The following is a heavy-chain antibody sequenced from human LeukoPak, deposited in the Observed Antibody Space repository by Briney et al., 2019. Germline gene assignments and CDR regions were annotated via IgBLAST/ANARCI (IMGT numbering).Heavy chain of an antibody. CDR2: ISSSGAST. CDR1: GFPFSSYH. CDR3: AKHHSDFWSGLAPSPCDY. J-gene: IGHJ4*02. D-gene: IGHD3-3*01. V-gene: IGHV3-23*01. Sequence: VSLSFTGSASGFPFSSYHWIRVRQAPGKGLEWVSAISSSGASTYYADSVKGRFTISRDNSKKTLYLQMNSLRAEDTAVYYCAKHHSDFWSGLAPSPCDYWGQGTLVTVSS.